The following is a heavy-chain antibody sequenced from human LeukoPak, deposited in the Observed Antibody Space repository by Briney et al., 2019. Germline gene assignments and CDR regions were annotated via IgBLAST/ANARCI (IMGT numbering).Heavy chain of an antibody. CDR1: GGTFSSYA. CDR3: ARGPPGIGTAFDI. V-gene: IGHV1-69*05. J-gene: IGHJ3*02. Sequence: GASVKVSCKASGGTFSSYAISWVRQAPGQGLEWMGGIIPIFGTANYAQKFQGRVTITTDESTSTAYMELSSLRSEDTAVYYCARGPPGIGTAFDIWGQGTMVTVSS. D-gene: IGHD1-26*01. CDR2: IIPIFGTA.